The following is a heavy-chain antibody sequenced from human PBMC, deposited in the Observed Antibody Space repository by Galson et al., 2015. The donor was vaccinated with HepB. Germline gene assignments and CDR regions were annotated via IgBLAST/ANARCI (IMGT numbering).Heavy chain of an antibody. D-gene: IGHD2-21*01. CDR3: ARDPYSQGVFDY. Sequence: SVKVSCKASGYTFTTYAIQWLRQAPGQRLEWMGWINTGNDNRKYSQTFQDRFTITTDTSASTAYMELSSLTSEDTAVYYCARDPYSQGVFDYWGQGTLVTVSS. CDR1: GYTFTTYA. V-gene: IGHV1-3*04. CDR2: INTGNDNR. J-gene: IGHJ4*02.